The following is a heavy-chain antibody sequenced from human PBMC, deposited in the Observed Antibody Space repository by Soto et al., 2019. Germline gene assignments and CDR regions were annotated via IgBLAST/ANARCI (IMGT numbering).Heavy chain of an antibody. Sequence: GESMNISCKGSGYSFVSYWIGWMRQMPGKGLEWMGIIYPGDSDTRYSPSFQGQVTISADKSITTVYLQWSSLKASDTAMYYCSGTDGYEIAYWGRGSLVT. CDR3: SGTDGYEIAY. CDR2: IYPGDSDT. V-gene: IGHV5-51*01. J-gene: IGHJ4*02. D-gene: IGHD5-12*01. CDR1: GYSFVSYW.